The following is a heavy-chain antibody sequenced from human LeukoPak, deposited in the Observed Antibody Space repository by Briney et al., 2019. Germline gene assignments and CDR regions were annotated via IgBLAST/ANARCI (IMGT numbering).Heavy chain of an antibody. CDR1: GGSFRSSSYY. CDR2: IYYSGST. CDR3: ATLRSSRIYYYGMDV. D-gene: IGHD6-6*01. Sequence: SETLSLTCTVSGGSFRSSSYYWGWIRQTPGKGLEWIGCIYYSGSTYYNPSLKSRVTISVDTSENQFSLKLSSVTAADTAVYYCATLRSSRIYYYGMDVWGQGTTVTVSS. J-gene: IGHJ6*02. V-gene: IGHV4-39*01.